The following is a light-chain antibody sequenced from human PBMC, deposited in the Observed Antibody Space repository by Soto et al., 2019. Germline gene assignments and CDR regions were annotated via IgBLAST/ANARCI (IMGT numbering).Light chain of an antibody. CDR2: LGS. CDR3: MQPLQSWT. V-gene: IGKV2-28*01. Sequence: DIVMSQSPLSLPVTPVDPASISCRSSHILLHSNGYNYLDWYLQKPGQSPQLLIYLGSNRASGVPDRFSGSGSGTDFTLKISRVEAEDVGVYYCMQPLQSWTFGQGTKVDIK. CDR1: HILLHSNGYNY. J-gene: IGKJ1*01.